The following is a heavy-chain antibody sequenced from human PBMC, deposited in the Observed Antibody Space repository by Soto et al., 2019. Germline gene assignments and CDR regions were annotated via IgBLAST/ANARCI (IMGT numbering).Heavy chain of an antibody. CDR2: IYSGGST. J-gene: IGHJ4*02. Sequence: GGSLRLSCAASGFTVSSNYMSWVRQAPGKGLEWVSVIYSGGSTYYADSVKGRFTISRDNSKNTLYLQMNSLRAEDTAVYYCARAPRLIAVAGTGQYYFDYWGQGTLVTVSS. CDR3: ARAPRLIAVAGTGQYYFDY. V-gene: IGHV3-53*01. CDR1: GFTVSSNY. D-gene: IGHD6-19*01.